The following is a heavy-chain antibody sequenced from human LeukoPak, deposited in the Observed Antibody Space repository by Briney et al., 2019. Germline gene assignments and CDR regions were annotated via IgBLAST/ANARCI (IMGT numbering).Heavy chain of an antibody. CDR1: ASRFRDYW. CDR3: TKDLNHDSSG. J-gene: IGHJ4*02. D-gene: IGHD3-22*01. CDR2: IKTDGNAT. Sequence: SGGSLRLSCAASASRFRDYWMTSVRQAPGKGLECVANIKTDGNATYYPDSVKGRFTVSRDNAKNSLNLQMNNMGVEDTAIYYCTKDLNHDSSGWGQGTLVTVSS. V-gene: IGHV3-7*01.